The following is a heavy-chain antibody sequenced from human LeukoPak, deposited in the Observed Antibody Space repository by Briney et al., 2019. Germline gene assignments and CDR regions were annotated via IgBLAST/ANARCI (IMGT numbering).Heavy chain of an antibody. Sequence: ASVKVSCKASGYTFTSYGISWVRQAPGQGLEWMGWISAYNGNTNYAQKLQGRVTMTTDTSTSTAYMELRSLRSDDTAVYYCARVRRWELFQRVDAFDIWGQGTMVTVSS. V-gene: IGHV1-18*01. J-gene: IGHJ3*02. CDR2: ISAYNGNT. CDR1: GYTFTSYG. D-gene: IGHD1-26*01. CDR3: ARVRRWELFQRVDAFDI.